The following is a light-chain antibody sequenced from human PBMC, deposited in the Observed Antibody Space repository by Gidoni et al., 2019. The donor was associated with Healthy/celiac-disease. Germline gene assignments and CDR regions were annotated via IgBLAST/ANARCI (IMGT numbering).Light chain of an antibody. J-gene: IGKJ4*01. CDR1: QSVSSN. CDR2: GAS. CDR3: QQYNNWPV. Sequence: EIVMTQSPATLSVSPGERATLSCRASQSVSSNLAWYQQKPGQAPRLLIYGASTRATGIPARFSGSGSGTEFTLTFSSLQSEDFAVYYCQQYNNWPVFGGGTKVEIK. V-gene: IGKV3-15*01.